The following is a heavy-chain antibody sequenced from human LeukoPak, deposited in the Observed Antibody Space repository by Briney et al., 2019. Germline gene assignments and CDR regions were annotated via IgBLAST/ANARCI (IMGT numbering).Heavy chain of an antibody. CDR1: GFTFSSYA. J-gene: IGHJ3*02. CDR2: IKQDGSEK. V-gene: IGHV3-7*01. Sequence: GGSLRLSCAASGFTFSSYAMHWVRQAPGKGLEWVANIKQDGSEKYYVDSVKGRFTISRDNAKNSLYLQMNSLRAEDTAVYYCARDGTVGAPIGPFDIWGQGTMVTVSS. D-gene: IGHD1-26*01. CDR3: ARDGTVGAPIGPFDI.